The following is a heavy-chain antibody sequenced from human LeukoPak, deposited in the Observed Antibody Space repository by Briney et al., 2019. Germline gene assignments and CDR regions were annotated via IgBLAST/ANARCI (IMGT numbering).Heavy chain of an antibody. CDR1: GYIFSNFA. D-gene: IGHD1-1*01. CDR3: ARRKGSEVPGNDY. Sequence: ASVKVSCKASGYIFSNFAITWVRQAPGQGLEWGGWISPYNGNTNYPPNLQGRVTLTTDTSTSTAYMELRSLRSDDTAVYYSARRKGSEVPGNDYWGQGTLVTVSS. V-gene: IGHV1-18*04. J-gene: IGHJ4*02. CDR2: ISPYNGNT.